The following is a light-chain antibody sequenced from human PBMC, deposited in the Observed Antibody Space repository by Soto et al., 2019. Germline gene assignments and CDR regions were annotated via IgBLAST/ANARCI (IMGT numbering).Light chain of an antibody. CDR3: SSYTRRSTLL. V-gene: IGLV2-14*01. J-gene: IGLJ2*01. Sequence: QSVLTQPASVSGSPGQSVTISCTGTSSDVGAYNYVSWYQQHPGKAPKLMTYEVSNRPSGVSNRFSGSKSGNTASLTISGLQADDEADYYCSSYTRRSTLLFGGGTKVTVL. CDR2: EVS. CDR1: SSDVGAYNY.